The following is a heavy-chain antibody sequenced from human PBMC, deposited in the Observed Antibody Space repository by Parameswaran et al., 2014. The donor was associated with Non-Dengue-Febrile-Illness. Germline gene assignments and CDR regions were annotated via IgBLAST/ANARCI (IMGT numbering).Heavy chain of an antibody. J-gene: IGHJ5*02. CDR3: ARSVVVVPAAPTGNWFDP. D-gene: IGHD2-2*01. Sequence: WIRQPPGKGLEWVSSISSSSSYIYYADSVKGRFTTSRDNAKNSLYLQMNSLRAEDTAVYYCARSVVVVPAAPTGNWFDPWGQGTLVTVSS. V-gene: IGHV3-21*01. CDR2: ISSSSSYI.